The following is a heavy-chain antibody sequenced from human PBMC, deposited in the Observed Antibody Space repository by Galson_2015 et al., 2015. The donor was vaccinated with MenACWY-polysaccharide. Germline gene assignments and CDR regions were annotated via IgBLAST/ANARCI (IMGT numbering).Heavy chain of an antibody. CDR1: GYSFTSYW. Sequence: QSGAEVKKPGESLKISCTGLGYSFTSYWIGWVRQMPGKGLEWMGIIYPGGSAARFSPSFQGQVTMSVDKSISTAYLQWNSLKASDTAIYYCARITGGEYFQYWGQGALVTV. V-gene: IGHV5-51*03. D-gene: IGHD3-10*01. J-gene: IGHJ1*01. CDR3: ARITGGEYFQY. CDR2: IYPGGSAA.